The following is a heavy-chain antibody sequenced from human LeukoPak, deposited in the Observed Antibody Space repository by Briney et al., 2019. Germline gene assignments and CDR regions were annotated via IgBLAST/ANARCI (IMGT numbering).Heavy chain of an antibody. CDR2: IYHSGST. J-gene: IGHJ4*02. CDR3: ARFGRFESFDY. V-gene: IGHV4-30-2*01. D-gene: IGHD3-10*01. Sequence: PSQTLSLTCTVSGGSISSGGYYWSWIRQPPGKGLEWIGYIYHSGSTYYNPSLKSRVTISVDRSKNQFSLKLNSVTAADTAVYYCARFGRFESFDYWGQGTLVTVSS. CDR1: GGSISSGGYY.